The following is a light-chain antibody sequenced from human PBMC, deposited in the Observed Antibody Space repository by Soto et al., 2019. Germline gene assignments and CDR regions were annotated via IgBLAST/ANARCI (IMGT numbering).Light chain of an antibody. CDR3: QQYNNSPYT. J-gene: IGKJ2*01. CDR2: GAS. V-gene: IGKV3-15*01. Sequence: EIVMTQSPATLSVSPGERATLYCRASQSVSSNLAWYQQKPGQAPRLLIYGASTRATGIPARFSGSGSGTEFTLTISSLQSEDFAVYDCQQYNNSPYTFGQGPKLEIK. CDR1: QSVSSN.